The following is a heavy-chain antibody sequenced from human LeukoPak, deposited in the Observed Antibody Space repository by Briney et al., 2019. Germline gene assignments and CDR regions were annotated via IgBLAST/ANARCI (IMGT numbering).Heavy chain of an antibody. CDR3: ARGPVLRYDGSGYYYVRGAFDI. D-gene: IGHD3-22*01. J-gene: IGHJ3*02. Sequence: SETLSLTCGFYGGSFRNYYWSCIRQPPGKGLEWIGEINHSGSTNYNPSLKSRVTISVDTSKNQFSLKLSSVTAADTAVYYCARGPVLRYDGSGYYYVRGAFDIWGQGTMVTVSS. V-gene: IGHV4-34*01. CDR2: INHSGST. CDR1: GGSFRNYY.